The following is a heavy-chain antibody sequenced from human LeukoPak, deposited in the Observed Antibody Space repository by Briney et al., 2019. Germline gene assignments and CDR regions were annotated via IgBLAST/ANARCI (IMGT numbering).Heavy chain of an antibody. CDR1: GGTFSSHA. D-gene: IGHD5-12*01. CDR3: ARRDSGYDYGFDN. V-gene: IGHV1-69*05. CDR2: IIPIFGTT. J-gene: IGHJ4*02. Sequence: SVKVSCKASGGTFSSHAISWVRQAPGQGLEWVGGIIPIFGTTNYAQKFQGRVTITTDESTSTGYMELRSLRSDDTAVYYCARRDSGYDYGFDNWSQGTLVTVSP.